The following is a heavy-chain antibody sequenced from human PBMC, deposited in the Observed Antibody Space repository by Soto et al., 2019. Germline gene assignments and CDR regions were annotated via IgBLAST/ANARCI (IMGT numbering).Heavy chain of an antibody. D-gene: IGHD6-13*01. CDR3: ARRVSSWWYFDF. CDR1: GFSVSDNY. V-gene: IGHV3-53*02. J-gene: IGHJ4*02. CDR2: IYSGGSS. Sequence: EVQLVETGGGWIQPGGSLRLSCGVSGFSVSDNYMTWVRQAPGKGLEWVSIIYSGGSSFYIDSVKDRFSVSRDTSKNTVFLQMNSLRPEDTAVYYCARRVSSWWYFDFWGQGTQVTVSS.